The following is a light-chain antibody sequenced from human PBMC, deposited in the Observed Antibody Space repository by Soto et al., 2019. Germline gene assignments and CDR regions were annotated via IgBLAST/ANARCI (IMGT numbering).Light chain of an antibody. CDR3: QQSYSTHWT. CDR2: DAS. CDR1: QSISTY. V-gene: IGKV1-39*01. J-gene: IGKJ1*01. Sequence: DIQMTQSPSSLSASVGDRVTITCRASQSISTYLNWYQQKPGKAPKLLIFDASSLPSGIPSRFSGSGSGTDFTLTVSSLQPEDFATYYCQQSYSTHWTFGQGTKVDIK.